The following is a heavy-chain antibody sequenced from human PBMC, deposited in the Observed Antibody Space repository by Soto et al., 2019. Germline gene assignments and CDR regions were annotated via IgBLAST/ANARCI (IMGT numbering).Heavy chain of an antibody. J-gene: IGHJ4*02. CDR1: GYTFTSYY. CDR3: ARYAGAYYDFWSGYSNYFDY. Sequence: QVQLVQSGAEVKKPGASVKVSCKASGYTFTSYYMHWVRQAPGQGLEWMGIINPSGGSTSYEQKFQGRVTMTRDTSTSTVYMELSSLRSEDTAVYYCARYAGAYYDFWSGYSNYFDYWGQGTLVTVSS. D-gene: IGHD3-3*01. CDR2: INPSGGST. V-gene: IGHV1-46*01.